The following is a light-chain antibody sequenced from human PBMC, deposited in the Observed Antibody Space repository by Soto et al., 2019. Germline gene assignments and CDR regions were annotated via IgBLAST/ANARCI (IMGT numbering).Light chain of an antibody. V-gene: IGLV2-8*01. Sequence: QSALTQPPSASGSPGQSVTISCTGTSSDVGGHNYVSWYQQRPGKAPKLIIYEVTQRPSGVSDRFSGSKSGNTATLPVSGLQAEDEADYHCSSYAGINTLVFGGGTKVTVL. CDR3: SSYAGINTLV. CDR2: EVT. CDR1: SSDVGGHNY. J-gene: IGLJ2*01.